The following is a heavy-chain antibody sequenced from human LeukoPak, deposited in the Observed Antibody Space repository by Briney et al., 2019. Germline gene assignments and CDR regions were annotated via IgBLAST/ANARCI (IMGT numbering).Heavy chain of an antibody. CDR3: ARAGYHYDSSGFQFDY. CDR1: GFTFDDYG. J-gene: IGHJ4*02. V-gene: IGHV3-20*04. CDR2: INWNGGST. Sequence: PGGSLRLSCAASGFTFDDYGMSWVRQAPGKGLEWVSGINWNGGSTGYADSVKGRFTISRDNAKNSLYLQMNSLRAEDTALYYCARAGYHYDSSGFQFDYWGQGTLVTVSS. D-gene: IGHD3-22*01.